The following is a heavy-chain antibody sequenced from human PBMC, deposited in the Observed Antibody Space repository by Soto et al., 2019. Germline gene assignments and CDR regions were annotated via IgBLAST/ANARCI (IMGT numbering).Heavy chain of an antibody. V-gene: IGHV3-23*01. CDR2: ISGSGGST. D-gene: IGHD3-3*01. Sequence: VGSLRLSCAASGFTFSSYAMSWVRQAPGKGLEWVSAISGSGGSTYYADSVKGRFTISRDNSKNTLYLQMNSLRAEDTAVYYCAKVGTPSITIFGVVLYYGMDVWGQGTTVTVSS. CDR1: GFTFSSYA. J-gene: IGHJ6*02. CDR3: AKVGTPSITIFGVVLYYGMDV.